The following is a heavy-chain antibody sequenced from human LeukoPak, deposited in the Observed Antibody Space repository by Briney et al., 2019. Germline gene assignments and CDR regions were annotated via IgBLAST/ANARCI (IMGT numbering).Heavy chain of an antibody. CDR2: NYYSGST. Sequence: SETLSLTCTVSGGSISSGGYYWSWIRQHPGKGLEWIGYNYYSGSTYYNPSLKSRVTISVDTSKNQFSLKLSSVTAADTAVYYCARAPFYGDDAFDIWGQGTMVTVSS. J-gene: IGHJ3*02. CDR3: ARAPFYGDDAFDI. V-gene: IGHV4-31*03. D-gene: IGHD4-17*01. CDR1: GGSISSGGYY.